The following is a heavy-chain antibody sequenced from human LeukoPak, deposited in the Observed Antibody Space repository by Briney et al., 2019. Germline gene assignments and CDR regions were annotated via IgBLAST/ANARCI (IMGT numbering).Heavy chain of an antibody. V-gene: IGHV1-24*01. J-gene: IGHJ4*02. D-gene: IGHD4-17*01. CDR1: GYTLTELS. Sequence: GASVKVSCKVSGYTLTELSMHWVRQAPGKGLEWMGGFDPEDGETIHAQKFQGRVTMTEDTSTDTAYMELSSLRSEDTAVYYCATGDYGDYAFDYWGQGTLVTVSS. CDR3: ATGDYGDYAFDY. CDR2: FDPEDGET.